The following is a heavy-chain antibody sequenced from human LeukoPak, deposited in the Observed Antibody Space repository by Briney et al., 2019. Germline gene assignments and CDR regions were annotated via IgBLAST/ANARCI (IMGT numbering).Heavy chain of an antibody. CDR3: VKARQWLDAFDY. Sequence: PGRSLRLSCAASGFTFDDYAMHWVRQAPGKGLEWVSGISWNSGSIGYADSVKGRFTISRDNAKNSVFLQMNSLRAEDTALYYCVKARQWLDAFDYWGQGTLVTVSS. J-gene: IGHJ4*02. V-gene: IGHV3-9*01. D-gene: IGHD6-19*01. CDR1: GFTFDDYA. CDR2: ISWNSGSI.